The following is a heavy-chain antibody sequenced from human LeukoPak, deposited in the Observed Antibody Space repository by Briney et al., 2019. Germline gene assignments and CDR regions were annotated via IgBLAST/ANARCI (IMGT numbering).Heavy chain of an antibody. D-gene: IGHD2-15*01. Sequence: PSETLSLTCTVSGDSISSSNSYWGWLRQPPGKGLEWIGSIYYSGNTYYNASLKSRVTISVDTSKNQFSLKLSSVTAADTAVYYCARDQRCSGGSCSEYNWFDPWGQGTLVTVSS. J-gene: IGHJ5*02. CDR3: ARDQRCSGGSCSEYNWFDP. V-gene: IGHV4-39*07. CDR1: GDSISSSNSY. CDR2: IYYSGNT.